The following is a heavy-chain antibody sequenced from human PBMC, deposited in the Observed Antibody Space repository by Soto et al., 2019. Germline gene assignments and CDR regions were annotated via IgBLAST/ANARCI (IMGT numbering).Heavy chain of an antibody. V-gene: IGHV3-23*01. CDR3: AGRIAVAGTLAY. J-gene: IGHJ4*02. D-gene: IGHD6-19*01. CDR2: ISGGGGST. Sequence: GGSLRLPCAASGVTFSSYAMSWVRQAPGEGLEWVSAISGGGGSTFYADSVKGRFTISRDNSKNSLFLQMNSLRSEDTAVYYCAGRIAVAGTLAYWGQGTLVTVSS. CDR1: GVTFSSYA.